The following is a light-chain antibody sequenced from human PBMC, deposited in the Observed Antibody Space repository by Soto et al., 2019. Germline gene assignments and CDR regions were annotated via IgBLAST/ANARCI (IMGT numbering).Light chain of an antibody. CDR2: GAS. V-gene: IGKV3-15*01. J-gene: IGKJ5*01. Sequence: EILMTRTRCTLSVVAGEGATLFCSASQSVRTKLAWYQQRAGQAPRLLMYGASTRATGIPDRFSGSGSGTEFTLTISSLQSEDFAVYYCQQYNSWPPITFGQGTRLEIK. CDR3: QQYNSWPPIT. CDR1: QSVRTK.